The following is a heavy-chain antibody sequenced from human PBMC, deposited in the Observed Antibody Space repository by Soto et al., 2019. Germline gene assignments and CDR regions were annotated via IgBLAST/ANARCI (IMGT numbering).Heavy chain of an antibody. V-gene: IGHV4-39*01. CDR2: IYYSGST. Sequence: SETLSLTCTVSGGSISSSSYYWGGIRQPPGKGLEWIGSIYYSGSTYYNPSLKSRVTISVDTSKNQFSLKLSSVTAADTAVYYCARVKLRWFTVVHEKLNWFDPWGQGTLVTVSS. CDR1: GGSISSSSYY. CDR3: ARVKLRWFTVVHEKLNWFDP. D-gene: IGHD2-21*01. J-gene: IGHJ5*02.